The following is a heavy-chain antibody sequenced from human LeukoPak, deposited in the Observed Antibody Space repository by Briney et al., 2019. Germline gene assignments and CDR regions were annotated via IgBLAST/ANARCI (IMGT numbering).Heavy chain of an antibody. CDR1: GYTLTELS. D-gene: IGHD6-19*01. Sequence: ASAKVSCKVSGYTLTELSMHWVRQAPGKGLEWMGGFDPEDGETIYAQKFQGRVTMTEDTSTDTAYMELSSLRSEDTAVYYCATAQEVAGLFFDYWGQGTLVTVSS. CDR3: ATAQEVAGLFFDY. V-gene: IGHV1-24*01. CDR2: FDPEDGET. J-gene: IGHJ4*02.